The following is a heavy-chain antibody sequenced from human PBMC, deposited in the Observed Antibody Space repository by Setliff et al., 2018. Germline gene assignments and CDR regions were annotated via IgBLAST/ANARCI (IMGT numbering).Heavy chain of an antibody. D-gene: IGHD4-4*01. CDR1: GYSISSGYY. CDR3: ASWGTVTLFDY. CDR2: VRHRGGT. J-gene: IGHJ4*02. V-gene: IGHV4-38-2*01. Sequence: SETLSLTCAVSGYSISSGYYWGWIRQPPGKGLEWLGSVRHRGGTYYNPSLKSRVTISVDTSKNQFSLKLSSVTAADTAVYYCASWGTVTLFDYWGQGTLVTVSS.